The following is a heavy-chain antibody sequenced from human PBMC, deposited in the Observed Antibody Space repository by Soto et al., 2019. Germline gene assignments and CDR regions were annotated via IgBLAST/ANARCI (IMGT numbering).Heavy chain of an antibody. Sequence: EVQLVESGGGLVQPGGSLRLSCAASRFTFSDHYMDWVRQAPGKGLEWVGRTRNKANSYTTEYAASVKGRFTISRDDSKNSLYLQMNSLKTEDTAVYYCARVEYSGSYYFDYWGQGTLVTVSS. CDR3: ARVEYSGSYYFDY. V-gene: IGHV3-72*01. CDR1: RFTFSDHY. D-gene: IGHD1-26*01. CDR2: TRNKANSYTT. J-gene: IGHJ4*02.